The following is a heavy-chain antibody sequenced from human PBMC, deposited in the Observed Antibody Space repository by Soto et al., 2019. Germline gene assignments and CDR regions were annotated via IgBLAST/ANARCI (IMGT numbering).Heavy chain of an antibody. D-gene: IGHD3-10*01. CDR3: ARLPSVIRGVIILD. V-gene: IGHV4-39*01. J-gene: IGHJ4*02. Sequence: PSETLSLTCTVSGGSISSSSYYWGWIRQPPGKGLEWIGSIYYSGSTYYNPSLKSRVTISVDTSKNQFSLKLSSVTAADTAVYYCARLPSVIRGVIILDWGQGTLVTVSS. CDR2: IYYSGST. CDR1: GGSISSSSYY.